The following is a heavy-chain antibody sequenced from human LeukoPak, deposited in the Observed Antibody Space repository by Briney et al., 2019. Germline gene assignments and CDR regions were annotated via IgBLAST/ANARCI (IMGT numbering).Heavy chain of an antibody. Sequence: SETLSLTCTVSGGSVSSGTYYWSWIRQPPGKGLEWIGYIYYSGSTNYNPSLKSRVIISVDTSKNQFSLKLSSVAAADTAVYYCARDYGDYFDYWGQGTLVTVSS. D-gene: IGHD4-17*01. J-gene: IGHJ4*02. CDR1: GGSVSSGTYY. CDR3: ARDYGDYFDY. V-gene: IGHV4-61*01. CDR2: IYYSGST.